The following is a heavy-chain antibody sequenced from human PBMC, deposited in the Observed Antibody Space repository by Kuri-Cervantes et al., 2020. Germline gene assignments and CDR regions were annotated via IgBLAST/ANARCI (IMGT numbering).Heavy chain of an antibody. CDR1: GFTVSSNY. V-gene: IGHV3-48*01. CDR3: ARDRDYGDYEEYYYYGMDV. J-gene: IGHJ6*02. D-gene: IGHD4-17*01. Sequence: GGSLRLSCAASGFTVSSNYMSWVRQAPGKGLEWVSYISSSSSTIYYADSVKGRFTISRDNAKNSLYLQMNSLRAEDTAVYYCARDRDYGDYEEYYYYGMDVWGQGTTVTVSS. CDR2: ISSSSSTI.